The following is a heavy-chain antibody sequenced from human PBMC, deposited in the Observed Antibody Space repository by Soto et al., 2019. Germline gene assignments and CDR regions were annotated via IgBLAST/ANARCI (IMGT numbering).Heavy chain of an antibody. CDR1: GGSIISGGYY. CDR3: ARESEDLTSNFDY. J-gene: IGHJ4*02. CDR2: IYYNGSP. V-gene: IGHV4-31*03. Sequence: PSETLSLTCTVSGGSIISGGYYWSWIRQHPGKGLEWIGYIYYNGSPYYNPSLKSRVTITLDTSKNQFSMNLRSETAEDTAVYYCARESEDLTSNFDYWGQGTLVTVSS.